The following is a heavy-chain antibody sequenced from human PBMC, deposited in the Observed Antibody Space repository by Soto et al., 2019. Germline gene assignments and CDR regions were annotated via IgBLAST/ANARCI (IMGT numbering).Heavy chain of an antibody. V-gene: IGHV3-23*01. Sequence: GGSLRLSCAASGFTFSSYAMSWVRQAPGKGLEWVSAISGSGGSTYYADSVKGRFSISRDNSKNTLYLQMNSLRAEDPAVYHCAKDGLWPGELGMDYWCQGTLVTVS. CDR2: ISGSGGST. CDR3: AKDGLWPGELGMDY. CDR1: GFTFSSYA. D-gene: IGHD7-27*01. J-gene: IGHJ4*02.